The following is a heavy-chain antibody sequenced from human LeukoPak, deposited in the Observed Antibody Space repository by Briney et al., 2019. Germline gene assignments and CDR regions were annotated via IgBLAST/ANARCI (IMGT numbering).Heavy chain of an antibody. CDR3: AKGSEYDFWSGQFYFDY. V-gene: IGHV3-23*01. D-gene: IGHD3-3*01. Sequence: GGSLRLSCAASGITFSSYAMSWVRQAPGKGLEWVSSISGSGGGSTYYADSVKGRFTISRDNSKNTLYPQMNSLRAEDTAVYYCAKGSEYDFWSGQFYFDYWGRGTLVTVSS. CDR1: GITFSSYA. CDR2: ISGSGGGST. J-gene: IGHJ4*02.